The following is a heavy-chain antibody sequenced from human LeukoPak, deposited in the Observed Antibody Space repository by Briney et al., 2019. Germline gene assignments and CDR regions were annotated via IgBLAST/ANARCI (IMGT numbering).Heavy chain of an antibody. CDR3: ATCAKAGLLPPYYMDV. V-gene: IGHV1-24*01. CDR2: FDPEDGET. CDR1: GYTLTELS. D-gene: IGHD1-26*01. J-gene: IGHJ6*03. Sequence: ASVKVSCKVSGYTLTELSMHWVRQAPGKGLEWMGGFDPEDGETIYAQKFQGRVTMTEDTSTDTAYMELSSLRSEDTAVYYCATCAKAGLLPPYYMDVWGKGTTVTVSS.